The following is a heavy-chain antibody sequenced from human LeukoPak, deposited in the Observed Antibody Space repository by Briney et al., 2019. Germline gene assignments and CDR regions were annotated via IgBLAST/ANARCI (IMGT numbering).Heavy chain of an antibody. V-gene: IGHV3-11*01. CDR2: ISGSGSDI. CDR3: SRGPRRLDY. J-gene: IGHJ4*02. Sequence: PGGSLRLSCAASGFTFSDYYMSWIRQAPGKGLESLSYISGSGSDISYADSVNGRFTVSRDNAKKSLYLQMNSLRPEDTAMYYCSRGPRRLDYRGQGTLVTVSS. CDR1: GFTFSDYY.